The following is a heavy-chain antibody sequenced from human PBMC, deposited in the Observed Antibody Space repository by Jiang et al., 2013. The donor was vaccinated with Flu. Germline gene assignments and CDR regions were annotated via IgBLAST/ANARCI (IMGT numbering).Heavy chain of an antibody. CDR3: AKAFDN. V-gene: IGHV1-46*02. J-gene: IGHJ4*02. CDR1: GYPFNNFL. Sequence: GAEVKKPGASVKISCEASGYPFNNFLIHWVRQAPGRGLEWMGIFNPSDGSTNYAQKFQGRVTMTGDTSTSTVTLDLTSLTSDDTAIYYCAKAFDNWGQGTLVTVS. CDR2: FNPSDGST.